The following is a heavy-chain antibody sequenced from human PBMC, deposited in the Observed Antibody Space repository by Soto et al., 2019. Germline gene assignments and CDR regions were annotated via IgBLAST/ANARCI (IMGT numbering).Heavy chain of an antibody. CDR3: ARDGYSGSYRLYYFDY. CDR1: GYTLTELS. CDR2: INPSGGST. J-gene: IGHJ4*02. V-gene: IGHV1-46*01. D-gene: IGHD1-26*01. Sequence: ASVKVSCKVSGYTLTELSMHWVRQAPGQGLEWMGIINPSGGSTSYAQKFQGRVTMTRDTSTSTVYMELSSLRSEDTAVYYCARDGYSGSYRLYYFDYWGQGTLVTVSS.